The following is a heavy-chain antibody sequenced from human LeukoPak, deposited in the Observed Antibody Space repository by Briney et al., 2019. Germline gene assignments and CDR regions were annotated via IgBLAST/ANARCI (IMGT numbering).Heavy chain of an antibody. CDR2: IWYDGSNK. CDR1: GFTFSSYG. D-gene: IGHD3-22*01. CDR3: AKGGSSGYYVDY. J-gene: IGHJ4*02. Sequence: GGSLRLSCAASGFTFSSYGMHWVRQAPGKGLELVAVIWYDGSNKYYADSVKGRFTISRDNSKNTLYLQMNSLRAEDTAVYYCAKGGSSGYYVDYWGQGTLVTVSS. V-gene: IGHV3-33*06.